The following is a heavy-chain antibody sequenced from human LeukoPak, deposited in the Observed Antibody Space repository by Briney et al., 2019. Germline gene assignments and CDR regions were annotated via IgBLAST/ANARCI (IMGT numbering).Heavy chain of an antibody. CDR2: INHSGST. CDR1: GFTFSNAW. V-gene: IGHV4-34*01. Sequence: GSLRLSCAASGFTFSNAWMSWVRQAPGKGLEWIGEINHSGSTNYNPSLKSRVTISVDTSKNQFSLKLSSVTAADTAVYYCARDIQGVVINWGQGTLVTVSS. D-gene: IGHD3-3*01. J-gene: IGHJ4*02. CDR3: ARDIQGVVIN.